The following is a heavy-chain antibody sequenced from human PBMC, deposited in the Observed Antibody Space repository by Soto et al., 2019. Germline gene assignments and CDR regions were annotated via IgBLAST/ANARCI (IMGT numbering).Heavy chain of an antibody. V-gene: IGHV4-31*03. CDR1: GVSMSSGGYY. J-gene: IGHJ3*02. CDR3: AREEAGAFDI. D-gene: IGHD3-10*01. CDR2: TYYSGST. Sequence: QVQLQESGPGLVKPSQTLSLTCTVSGVSMSSGGYYWTWIRQHPGKGLEWIGYTYYSGSTYYNPSFTSRLTISVDTSKNQFSLRLSSVTAADTAVYYCAREEAGAFDIWGQGTMVTVSS.